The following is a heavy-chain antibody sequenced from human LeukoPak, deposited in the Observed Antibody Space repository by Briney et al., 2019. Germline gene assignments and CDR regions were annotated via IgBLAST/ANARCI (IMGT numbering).Heavy chain of an antibody. V-gene: IGHV4-30-4*01. J-gene: IGHJ4*02. CDR1: GGSISSGDYY. Sequence: PSETLSLTCTVSGGSISSGDYYWSWIRQPPGKGLEYIGYIHYSGSTYYNPSLKSRVTMSVDTSKNQCSLKLSSVTAADTAVYYCARERSGSYYENFDYWGQGTLVTVSS. CDR2: IHYSGST. D-gene: IGHD3-10*01. CDR3: ARERSGSYYENFDY.